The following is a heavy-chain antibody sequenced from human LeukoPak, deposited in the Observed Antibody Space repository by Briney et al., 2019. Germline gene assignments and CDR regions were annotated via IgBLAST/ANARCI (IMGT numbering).Heavy chain of an antibody. Sequence: PGSSLRLSCAASGFTFRSYCMHWVRQAPGKGLEGGAVIGYDGYNKYYADSVKGRFTISRDNSKNTLYVQMNSLRAEDTAVYYCARDDRGVGALDYWGQGTLVTVSS. J-gene: IGHJ4*02. CDR3: ARDDRGVGALDY. CDR1: GFTFRSYC. CDR2: IGYDGYNK. V-gene: IGHV3-33*01. D-gene: IGHD1-26*01.